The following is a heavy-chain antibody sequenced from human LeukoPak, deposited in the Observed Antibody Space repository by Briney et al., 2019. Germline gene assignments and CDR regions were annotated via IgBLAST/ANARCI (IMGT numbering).Heavy chain of an antibody. Sequence: ASVKVSCKASGYTFTGYYMHWVRQAPGQGLEWMGWINPNSGGTNYAQKFQGRVTMTRDTSISTAYMELSRLRSDDTAVYYCARAIYSYGYWFDYWGQGTPVTVSS. CDR2: INPNSGGT. CDR3: ARAIYSYGYWFDY. J-gene: IGHJ4*02. CDR1: GYTFTGYY. V-gene: IGHV1-2*02. D-gene: IGHD5-18*01.